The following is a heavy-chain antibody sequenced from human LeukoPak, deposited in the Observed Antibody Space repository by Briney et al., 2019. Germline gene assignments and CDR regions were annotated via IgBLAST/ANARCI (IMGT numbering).Heavy chain of an antibody. CDR1: GFTFSAYA. J-gene: IGHJ4*02. V-gene: IGHV3-15*01. CDR2: IKSKTDGGTT. Sequence: GGSLRLSCEASGFTFSAYAMTWVRQAPGKGLEWVGRIKSKTDGGTTDYAAPVKGRFTISRDDSKNTLYLQMNSLKTEDTAVYYCTTGITMVRGVIHLIDYWGQGTLVTVSS. D-gene: IGHD3-10*01. CDR3: TTGITMVRGVIHLIDY.